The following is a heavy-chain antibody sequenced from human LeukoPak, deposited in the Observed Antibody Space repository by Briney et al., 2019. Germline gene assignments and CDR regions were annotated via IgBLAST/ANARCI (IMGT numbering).Heavy chain of an antibody. D-gene: IGHD2-21*02. J-gene: IGHJ4*02. V-gene: IGHV3-21*01. CDR3: ARDELAYCGGDCYPLDY. CDR2: ISSSSSYI. Sequence: KPGGSLRLSCAASGFTFSSYSMNWVRQAPGKGLEWVSSISSSSSYIYYADSVKGRFTISRDNAKNSLYLQMNSLRAEDTAVYYCARDELAYCGGDCYPLDYWGQGTLVTVSS. CDR1: GFTFSSYS.